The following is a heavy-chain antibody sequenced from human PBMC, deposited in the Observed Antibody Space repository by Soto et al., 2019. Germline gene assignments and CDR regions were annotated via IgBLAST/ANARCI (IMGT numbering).Heavy chain of an antibody. D-gene: IGHD5-12*01. Sequence: LRLSCSASGFTFSSYWMSLVRQAPFKGLEWVANIKQDGSEKYYVDSVKGRFTISRDNAKNSLYLQMNSLRAEDTAVYYCARDSGYSGYDRYFDYWGQGTLVTVSS. CDR2: IKQDGSEK. CDR1: GFTFSSYW. V-gene: IGHV3-7*01. J-gene: IGHJ4*02. CDR3: ARDSGYSGYDRYFDY.